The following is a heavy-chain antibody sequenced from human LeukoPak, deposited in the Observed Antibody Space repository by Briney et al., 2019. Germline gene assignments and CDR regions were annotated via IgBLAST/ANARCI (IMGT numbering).Heavy chain of an antibody. CDR3: ASHDNVPVIRRGFDY. CDR1: GGSINNYD. J-gene: IGHJ4*02. CDR2: IYSSGTT. D-gene: IGHD2-21*02. Sequence: PSETLSLTCTVSGGSINNYDWSWIRQPPGKGLEWIGYIYSSGTTFYNADPKSRVTILVDTSKNPFSLELRSVTAADMAVYYCASHDNVPVIRRGFDYWGQGALVTVSS. V-gene: IGHV4-59*08.